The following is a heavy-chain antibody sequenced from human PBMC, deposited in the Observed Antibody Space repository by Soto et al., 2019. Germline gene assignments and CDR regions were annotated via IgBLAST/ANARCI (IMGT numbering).Heavy chain of an antibody. D-gene: IGHD6-13*01. CDR3: AKDQDEGEQQLVPGLAF. V-gene: IGHV3-23*01. J-gene: IGHJ4*02. CDR2: ISGSGGST. Sequence: EKGQEWASAISGSGGSTYYADSVKGRFTISRDKAKNTLYLQMNSLRAEDTAVYYSAKDQDEGEQQLVPGLAFRGKGTLVT.